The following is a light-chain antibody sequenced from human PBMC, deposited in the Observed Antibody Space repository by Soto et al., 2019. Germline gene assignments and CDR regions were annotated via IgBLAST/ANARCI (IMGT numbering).Light chain of an antibody. CDR1: HIVDTS. Sequence: DIQMTPSPSSLSASVVDRVTVTCRTSHIVDTSLNWYQQKPGKAPKLLIYAASSVQSGVPARLSGSGSATFFTLTIHNLQPDDFATYFCQQTHSIPPTFGPGTKVDIK. V-gene: IGKV1-39*01. J-gene: IGKJ2*01. CDR2: AAS. CDR3: QQTHSIPPT.